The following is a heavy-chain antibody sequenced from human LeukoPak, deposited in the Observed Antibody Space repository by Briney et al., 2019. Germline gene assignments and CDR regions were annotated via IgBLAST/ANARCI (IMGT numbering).Heavy chain of an antibody. D-gene: IGHD3-16*01. J-gene: IGHJ6*02. V-gene: IGHV4-34*01. CDR3: ASGEFQPDLPNYYYYYGMGV. Sequence: SETLSLTCAVYGGSFSGYYWSWIRQPPGKGLEWIGEINHSGSTNYNPSLKSRVTISVDTSKNQFSLKLSSVTAADTAVYYCASGEFQPDLPNYYYYYGMGVWGQGTTVTVSS. CDR2: INHSGST. CDR1: GGSFSGYY.